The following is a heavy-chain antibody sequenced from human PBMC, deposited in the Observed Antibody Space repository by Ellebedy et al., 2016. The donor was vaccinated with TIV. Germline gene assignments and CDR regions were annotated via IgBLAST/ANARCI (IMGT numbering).Heavy chain of an antibody. CDR3: TIGYGEATKFADDY. CDR1: GYSFTSYW. Sequence: GESLKISCKGSGYSFTSYWIGWVRQMPGRGLEWMGIIFPGDSDTRYSPSFQGQVTISADKSITTAYLQWSSLKASDTAMYYCTIGYGEATKFADDYWGQGTLVTVSS. J-gene: IGHJ4*02. CDR2: IFPGDSDT. V-gene: IGHV5-51*01. D-gene: IGHD5-12*01.